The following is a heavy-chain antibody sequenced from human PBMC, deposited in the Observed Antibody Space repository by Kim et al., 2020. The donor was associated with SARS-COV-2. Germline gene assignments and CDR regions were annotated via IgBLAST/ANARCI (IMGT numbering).Heavy chain of an antibody. V-gene: IGHV3-30-3*01. J-gene: IGHJ4*01. CDR3: ARIVGGSYAWGDFDY. CDR2: ISYDGSNK. Sequence: GGSLRLSCAASGFTFSSYAMHRVRQAPGKGLEWVAVISYDGSNKYYADSVKGRFTISRDNSKNTLYLQMNNLRAEDTAVYSCARIVGGSYAWGDFDYWG. CDR1: GFTFSSYA. D-gene: IGHD1-26*01.